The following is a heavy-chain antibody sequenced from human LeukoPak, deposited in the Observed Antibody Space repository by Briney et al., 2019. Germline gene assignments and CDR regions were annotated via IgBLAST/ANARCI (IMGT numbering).Heavy chain of an antibody. V-gene: IGHV4-59*01. Sequence: PSETLSLTCTVSGGSISSYYWSWIRPPPGKGLEWIGYIYYSGSTNYNPSLKSRVTISVDTSKTQFSLKLSSVTAADTAVYYCAREGGSYGLSWFDPWGQGTLATVSS. J-gene: IGHJ5*02. CDR3: AREGGSYGLSWFDP. D-gene: IGHD1-26*01. CDR2: IYYSGST. CDR1: GGSISSYY.